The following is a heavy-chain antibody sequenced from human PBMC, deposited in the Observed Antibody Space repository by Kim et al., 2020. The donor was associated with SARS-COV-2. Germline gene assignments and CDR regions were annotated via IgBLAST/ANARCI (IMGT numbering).Heavy chain of an antibody. CDR3: ARESEDIVVVPAANRVYNWFDP. J-gene: IGHJ5*02. Sequence: SETLSLTCTVSGGSISSYYWSWIRQPPGKGLEWIGYIYYSGSTNYNPSLKSRVTISVDTSKNQFSLKLSSVTAADTAVYYCARESEDIVVVPAANRVYNWFDPWGQGTLVTVSS. CDR2: IYYSGST. CDR1: GGSISSYY. V-gene: IGHV4-59*13. D-gene: IGHD2-2*01.